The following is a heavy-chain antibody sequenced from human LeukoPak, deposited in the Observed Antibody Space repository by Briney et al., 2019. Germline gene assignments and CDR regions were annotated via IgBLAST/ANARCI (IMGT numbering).Heavy chain of an antibody. J-gene: IGHJ4*02. D-gene: IGHD5-12*01. V-gene: IGHV4-59*01. CDR2: IYYSGST. CDR1: GGSISSYY. Sequence: PSETLSLTCTVSGGSISSYYWSWIRQPPGKGLEWIGYIYYSGSTNYNPSLKSRVTISVDTSKNQFSLKLSSVTAADTAVYYCARAESGYDRGGYFDYWGQGTLVTVSS. CDR3: ARAESGYDRGGYFDY.